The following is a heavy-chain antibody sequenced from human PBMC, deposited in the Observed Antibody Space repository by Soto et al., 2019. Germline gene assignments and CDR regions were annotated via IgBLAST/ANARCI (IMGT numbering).Heavy chain of an antibody. V-gene: IGHV3-21*01. D-gene: IGHD2-15*01. CDR3: ASATVVAATFDF. Sequence: EVQLVESGGGLVKPGGSLTLSCAASGFAFRSYNMNWVRQAPGKGLEWVASISSGSSNIYYADSVKGRFTISRDNAKNSLFLQSDSLRAEDSAVYYGASATVVAATFDFWGQGTLVTVSS. CDR1: GFAFRSYN. CDR2: ISSGSSNI. J-gene: IGHJ4*02.